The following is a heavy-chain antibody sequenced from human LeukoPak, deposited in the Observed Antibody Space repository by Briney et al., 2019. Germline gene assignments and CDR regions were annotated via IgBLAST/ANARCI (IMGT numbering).Heavy chain of an antibody. D-gene: IGHD6-13*01. CDR1: GYTFSGYY. J-gene: IGHJ4*02. CDR2: INPNSGGT. CDR3: ARYGSWYGVDY. V-gene: IGHV1-2*02. Sequence: ASVKVSCKASGYTFSGYYMHWVRQAPGQGLEWMGWINPNSGGTNYAQKFQGRVTMTTDTSTSTAYMELRSLRSDDTAVYYCARYGSWYGVDYWGQGTLVTVSS.